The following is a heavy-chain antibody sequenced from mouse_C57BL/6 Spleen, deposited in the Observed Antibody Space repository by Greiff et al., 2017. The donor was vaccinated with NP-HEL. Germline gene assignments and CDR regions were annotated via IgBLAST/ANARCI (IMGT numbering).Heavy chain of an antibody. D-gene: IGHD6-1*01. Sequence: VQLQQSGPELVKPGASVKISCKASGYTFTDYYMNWVKQSHGKSLEWIGDINPNNGGTSYNQKFKGKATLTVDKSSSTAYMELRSLTSEDSAVYYCANLRAMDYWGQGTSVTVSS. V-gene: IGHV1-26*01. CDR2: INPNNGGT. J-gene: IGHJ4*01. CDR3: ANLRAMDY. CDR1: GYTFTDYY.